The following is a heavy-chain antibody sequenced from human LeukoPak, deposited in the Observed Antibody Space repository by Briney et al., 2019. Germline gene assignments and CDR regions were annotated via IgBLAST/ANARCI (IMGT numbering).Heavy chain of an antibody. D-gene: IGHD3-22*01. CDR1: GLTFSSYA. V-gene: IGHV3-23*01. CDR2: ISGRSGST. Sequence: GGSLRLSCAASGLTFSSYAMSWVRQAPGMGLEWVSGISGRSGSTYYADSVKGRFTISRDNSKNTLYLQMNSLRAEDTAVYYCAKKESDYYVSSVHYYPAFDYCGQGSLVTVSS. J-gene: IGHJ4*02. CDR3: AKKESDYYVSSVHYYPAFDY.